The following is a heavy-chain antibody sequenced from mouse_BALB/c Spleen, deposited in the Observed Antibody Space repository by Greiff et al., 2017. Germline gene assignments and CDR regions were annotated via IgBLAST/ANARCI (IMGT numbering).Heavy chain of an antibody. CDR1: GYTFTSYW. Sequence: QVQLQQSGAELVKPGASVKLSCKASGYTFTSYWMHWVKQRPGQGLEWIGEINPSNGRTNYNEKFKSKATLTVDKSSSTAYMQLSSLTSEDSAVYYCARVFAYWGQGTLVTVSA. CDR3: ARVFAY. V-gene: IGHV1S81*02. CDR2: INPSNGRT. J-gene: IGHJ3*01.